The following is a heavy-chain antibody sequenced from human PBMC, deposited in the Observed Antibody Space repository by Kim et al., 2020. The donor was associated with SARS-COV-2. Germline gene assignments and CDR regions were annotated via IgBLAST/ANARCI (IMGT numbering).Heavy chain of an antibody. V-gene: IGHV1-3*01. D-gene: IGHD2-15*01. Sequence: GNTKYSQKFQGRVTITRDTSASTAYMELSSLRSEDTAVYYCATMRGSPVHWGQGTLVTVSS. CDR2: GNT. CDR3: ATMRGSPVH. J-gene: IGHJ4*02.